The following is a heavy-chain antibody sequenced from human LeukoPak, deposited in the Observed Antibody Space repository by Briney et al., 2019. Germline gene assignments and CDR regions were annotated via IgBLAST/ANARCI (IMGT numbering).Heavy chain of an antibody. V-gene: IGHV3-7*01. J-gene: IGHJ4*02. Sequence: GGSLRLSCAASGFTFSSYAMSWFRQAPGKGLEWVANIKYDGSETHYVDSVKGRFTISRDNAKDSLFLQMHSLRVEDTAMYYCARDPAAADHWGQGALVIVSS. CDR2: IKYDGSET. CDR1: GFTFSSYA. CDR3: ARDPAAADH. D-gene: IGHD6-13*01.